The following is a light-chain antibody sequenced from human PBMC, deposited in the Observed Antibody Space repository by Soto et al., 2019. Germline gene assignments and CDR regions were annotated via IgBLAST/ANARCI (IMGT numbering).Light chain of an antibody. V-gene: IGLV1-40*01. J-gene: IGLJ2*01. CDR2: GNI. CDR3: QSYDSSLSVV. CDR1: SSNIGAGYD. Sequence: QPVLTQPPSVSGAPGLRVTISCTGSSSNIGAGYDVHWYQQLPGTAPKLLIFGNINRPSGVPDRFSGSKSGTSASLAITGLQAEYEADYYCQSYDSSLSVVFGGGTKLTVL.